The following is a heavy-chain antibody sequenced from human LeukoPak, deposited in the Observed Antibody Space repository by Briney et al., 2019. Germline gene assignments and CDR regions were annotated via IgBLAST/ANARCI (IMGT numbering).Heavy chain of an antibody. CDR1: GFTFSSYS. CDR2: ISSSSSYI. V-gene: IGHV3-21*01. J-gene: IGHJ4*02. CDR3: ARDLYSSGWLLY. Sequence: GGSLRLFCAASGFTFSSYSMNWVRQAPGKGLEWVSSISSSSSYIYYADSVKGRFTISRDNAKNSLYLQMNSLRAEDTAVYYCARDLYSSGWLLYWGQGTLVTVSS. D-gene: IGHD6-19*01.